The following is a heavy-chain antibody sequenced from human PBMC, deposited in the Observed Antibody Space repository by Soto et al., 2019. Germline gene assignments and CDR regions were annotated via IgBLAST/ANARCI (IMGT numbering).Heavy chain of an antibody. J-gene: IGHJ6*02. CDR2: ISSSSSTI. CDR1: GFTFSSYS. Sequence: PGGSLRLSFAASGFTFSSYSMNWVRQAPGKGLEWVSYISSSSSTIYYADSVKGRFTISRDNAKNSLYLQMNSLRDEETAVYYCARLYNWKPFPYYYYHYGMDVWGQGTTVTVYS. CDR3: ARLYNWKPFPYYYYHYGMDV. D-gene: IGHD1-20*01. V-gene: IGHV3-48*02.